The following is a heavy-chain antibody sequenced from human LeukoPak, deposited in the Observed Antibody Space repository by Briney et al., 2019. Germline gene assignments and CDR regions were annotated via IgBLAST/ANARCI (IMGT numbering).Heavy chain of an antibody. CDR3: ARDDQAGLSY. V-gene: IGHV4-4*07. CDR1: GGSLSSYY. Sequence: PSETLSLTCVVPGGSLSSYYWSWVRQPAGKGLEWIGRIYTSGSTFYNPSLKSRVTMSIDTSKNHFSLKPTSVTAADTAVYYCARDDQAGLSYWGQGALVTVSS. J-gene: IGHJ4*02. CDR2: IYTSGST. D-gene: IGHD2/OR15-2a*01.